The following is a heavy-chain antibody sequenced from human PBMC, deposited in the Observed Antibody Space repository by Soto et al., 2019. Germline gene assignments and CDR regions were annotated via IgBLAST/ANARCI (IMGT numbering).Heavy chain of an antibody. J-gene: IGHJ3*02. D-gene: IGHD1-1*01. V-gene: IGHV1-18*01. CDR1: GYTFTSYG. Sequence: ASVTVSCQASGYTFTSYGISWVRQAPGQGLEWMGWISAYNGNTNYAQKLQGRVTMTTDTSTSTAYMELRSLRSDDTAVYYCARVGWNDGSDAFDIWGQGTMVTVSS. CDR2: ISAYNGNT. CDR3: ARVGWNDGSDAFDI.